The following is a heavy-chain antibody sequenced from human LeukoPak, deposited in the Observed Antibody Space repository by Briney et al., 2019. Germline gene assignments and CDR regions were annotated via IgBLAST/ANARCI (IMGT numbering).Heavy chain of an antibody. CDR1: GFTFSSYE. Sequence: GGSLRLSCAASGFTFSSYEMNWVRQAPGKGLEWVSYISSSGSTIYYADSVKGRFTISRDNAKNSLYLQMNSLRAEDTAVYYCARDYYDSSGYYLFDYWGQGTLVTVSS. J-gene: IGHJ4*02. CDR2: ISSSGSTI. CDR3: ARDYYDSSGYYLFDY. D-gene: IGHD3-22*01. V-gene: IGHV3-48*03.